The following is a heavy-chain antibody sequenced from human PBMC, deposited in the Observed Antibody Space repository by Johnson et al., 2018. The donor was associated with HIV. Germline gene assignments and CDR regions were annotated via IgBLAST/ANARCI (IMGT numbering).Heavy chain of an antibody. Sequence: VQLVESGGGVVRPGGSLRLSCAASGFTFSSYWMSSVRQAPGKGLEWVSYISSSGSTIYYADSVKGRFTISRDNSKNTLYLQMNSLRAEDTAVYYCARACRDGYTCDAFDIWGQGTMVTVSS. CDR1: GFTFSSYW. J-gene: IGHJ3*02. D-gene: IGHD5-24*01. V-gene: IGHV3-48*01. CDR3: ARACRDGYTCDAFDI. CDR2: ISSSGSTI.